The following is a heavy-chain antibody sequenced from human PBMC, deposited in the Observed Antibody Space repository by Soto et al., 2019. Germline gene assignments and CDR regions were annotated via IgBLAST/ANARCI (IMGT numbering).Heavy chain of an antibody. Sequence: QVQLQESGPGLVKPSETPSLSCTVSGGSISSYYWSWIRQPPGKGLEWIGYISYSGSTNYNPSLKSRVTISVDTSKNQFSLKLSSVTAADTAVYYCARPYSSSWYGVFDYWGQGTLVTVSS. CDR2: ISYSGST. J-gene: IGHJ4*02. D-gene: IGHD6-13*01. V-gene: IGHV4-59*08. CDR3: ARPYSSSWYGVFDY. CDR1: GGSISSYY.